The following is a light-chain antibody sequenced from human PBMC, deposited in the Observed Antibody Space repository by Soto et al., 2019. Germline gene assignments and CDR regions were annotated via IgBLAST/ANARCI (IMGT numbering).Light chain of an antibody. CDR2: TVS. CDR3: QQVNSSPFP. V-gene: IGKV1-9*01. CDR1: QDIRSS. Sequence: DIQLTQSPSFRSASLGDRLTITCLASQDIRSSLAWYQQKPGKAPNLLIYTVSTLQSGVPSRFSGSRSGTEFTLTIISLQPEDFATYCCQQVNSSPFPVGGGTKVEI. J-gene: IGKJ4*01.